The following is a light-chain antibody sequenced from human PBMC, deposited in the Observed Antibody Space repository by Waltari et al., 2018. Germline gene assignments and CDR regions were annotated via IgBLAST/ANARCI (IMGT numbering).Light chain of an antibody. CDR3: GTWENSLTTAV. Sequence: QSGLTQPPSASGSLGQNVTISCSGSSSNIAVNYVYWYQQFPGTAPKLLIFYTNPRPSGVPDRFSGSKSDTSASLAITGLRSEDEADYYCGTWENSLTTAVFGGGTRLTVL. CDR1: SSNIAVNY. J-gene: IGLJ3*02. CDR2: YTN. V-gene: IGLV1-47*02.